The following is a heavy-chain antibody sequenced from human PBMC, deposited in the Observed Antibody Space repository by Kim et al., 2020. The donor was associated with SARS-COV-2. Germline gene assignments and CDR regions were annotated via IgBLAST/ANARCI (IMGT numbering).Heavy chain of an antibody. V-gene: IGHV4-31*03. CDR3: ARVPTNMVRGVIIIPLNYIDY. CDR2: IYYSGST. CDR1: GGSISSGGYY. J-gene: IGHJ4*02. D-gene: IGHD3-10*01. Sequence: SETLSLTCTVSGGSISSGGYYWSWIRQHPGKGLEWIGYIYYSGSTYYNPSLKSRVTISVDTSKNQFSLKLSSVTAADTAVYYCARVPTNMVRGVIIIPLNYIDYWGQGTLVTVSS.